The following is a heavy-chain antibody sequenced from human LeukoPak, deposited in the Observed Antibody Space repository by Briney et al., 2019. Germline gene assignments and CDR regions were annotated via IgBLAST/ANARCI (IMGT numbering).Heavy chain of an antibody. CDR1: GFTVSSNY. J-gene: IGHJ6*03. CDR3: AKDRVATERYYMDV. V-gene: IGHV3-53*01. D-gene: IGHD6-13*01. CDR2: IYSGGST. Sequence: GGSLRLSCAASGFTVSSNYIWVRQAPGKGLEWVSVIYSGGSTYYADSVKGRFTISRDNSKNTLYLQMNSLRAEDTAVYYCAKDRVATERYYMDVWGKGTTVTISS.